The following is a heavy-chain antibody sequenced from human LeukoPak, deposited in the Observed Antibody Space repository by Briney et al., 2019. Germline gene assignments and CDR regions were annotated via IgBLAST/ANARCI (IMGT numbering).Heavy chain of an antibody. CDR3: ASGRPSVGYCYGYNY. V-gene: IGHV3-53*01. D-gene: IGHD5-18*01. Sequence: GESLRLSCAASGFTVSSNYMRWVRQAPGKGLEWVSVIYSGGSTYYADSVKGRFTISRDNSKNTLYLQMNSLRAEDTAVYYCASGRPSVGYCYGYNYWGQGTPVTVSS. CDR2: IYSGGST. CDR1: GFTVSSNY. J-gene: IGHJ4*02.